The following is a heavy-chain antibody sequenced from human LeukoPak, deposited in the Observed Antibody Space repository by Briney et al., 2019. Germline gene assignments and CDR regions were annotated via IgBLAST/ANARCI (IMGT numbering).Heavy chain of an antibody. CDR3: ARSEYAFDY. CDR2: ISGSGGST. V-gene: IGHV3-23*01. J-gene: IGHJ4*02. CDR1: GSTFSSYA. D-gene: IGHD1-26*01. Sequence: GGSLRLSCAASGSTFSSYAMSWVRQAPGKGLEWVSAISGSGGSTYYADSVKGRFTISRDNAKNTLYLQLNSLRAEDTAVYYCARSEYAFDYWGQGTLVTVSS.